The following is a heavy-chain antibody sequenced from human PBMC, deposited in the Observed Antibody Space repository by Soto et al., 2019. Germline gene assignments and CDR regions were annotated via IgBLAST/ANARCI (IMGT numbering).Heavy chain of an antibody. Sequence: GGSLRLSCAASGFTFSSYAMSWVRQAPGKGLEWVSAISGSGGSTYYADSVKGRFTISRDNSKNTLYLQMNSLRAEDTAVYYCAKGWMVRGDTQVHYFDYWGQGTLVTVSS. J-gene: IGHJ4*02. CDR3: AKGWMVRGDTQVHYFDY. CDR2: ISGSGGST. CDR1: GFTFSSYA. D-gene: IGHD3-10*01. V-gene: IGHV3-23*01.